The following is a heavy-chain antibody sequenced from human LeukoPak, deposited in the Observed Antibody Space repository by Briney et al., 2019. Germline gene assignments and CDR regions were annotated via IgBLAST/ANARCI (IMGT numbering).Heavy chain of an antibody. V-gene: IGHV3-66*01. Sequence: PGGSLRLSCAASGFTVNNNYMNWVRQAPGKGLEWVSVIYSDGRIYYADSVKDRFTISRDNSKNTLYLQMNSLRAEDTAVYYCARAGVVGDDAFDIWGQGTMVTVSS. CDR3: ARAGVVGDDAFDI. J-gene: IGHJ3*02. CDR1: GFTVNNNY. D-gene: IGHD2-21*01. CDR2: IYSDGRI.